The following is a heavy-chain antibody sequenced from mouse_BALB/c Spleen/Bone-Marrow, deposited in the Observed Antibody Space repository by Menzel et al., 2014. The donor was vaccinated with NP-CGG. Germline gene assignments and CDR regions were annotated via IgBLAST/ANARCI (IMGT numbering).Heavy chain of an antibody. CDR1: GFTFTDYY. V-gene: IGHV7-3*02. Sequence: EVMLVESGGGLVQPGGSLRLSCATSGFTFTDYYMNWVRQPPGKALEWLGFIRNKANGYTTEYSASVKSRFTISRDNSQNILYLQMNALRVDDSATYYCARDKGRVFFDYWGQGTTLPVSS. CDR2: IRNKANGYTT. CDR3: ARDKGRVFFDY. J-gene: IGHJ2*01.